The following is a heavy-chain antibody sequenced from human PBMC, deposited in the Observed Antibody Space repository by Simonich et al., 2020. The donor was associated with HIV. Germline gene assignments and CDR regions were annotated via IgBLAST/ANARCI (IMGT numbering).Heavy chain of an antibody. CDR1: GYTFHGYY. CDR3: ARGGAYYEGGAFDI. CDR2: INPNSGGK. D-gene: IGHD3-22*01. J-gene: IGHJ3*02. V-gene: IGHV1-2*02. Sequence: QVQRLQSGAEVKKPGASVKVSCKASGYTFHGYYIHVVRHAPGQGLEWMGWINPNSGGKNYEQKVQGRVTMTRDTSSSTAYRELSRLRSDDTAVYYCARGGAYYEGGAFDIWGQGTMVTVSS.